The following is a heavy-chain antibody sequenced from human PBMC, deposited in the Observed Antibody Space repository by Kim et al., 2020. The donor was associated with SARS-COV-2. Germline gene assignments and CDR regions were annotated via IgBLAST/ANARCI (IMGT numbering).Heavy chain of an antibody. CDR3: ARVPNHGGEFDY. D-gene: IGHD4-17*01. J-gene: IGHJ4*02. Sequence: GNAQKFQCRDTITRSTAISTAYLELSSLKSEDTAVYYCARVPNHGGEFDYWGQGTLVTVSS. V-gene: IGHV1-8*01.